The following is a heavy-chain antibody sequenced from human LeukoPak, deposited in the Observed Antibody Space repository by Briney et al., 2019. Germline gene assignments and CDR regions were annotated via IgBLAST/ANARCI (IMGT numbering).Heavy chain of an antibody. V-gene: IGHV3-30-3*01. CDR1: GFTFSSYA. Sequence: PGGSLRLSCAASGFTFSSYAMHWVRQAPGKGLEWVAVISYDGSNKYYADSVKGRFTISRDNSKNTLYLQMNSLRAEDTAVYYCARAWATNAFDIWGQGTMVTVSS. D-gene: IGHD1-26*01. CDR3: ARAWATNAFDI. J-gene: IGHJ3*02. CDR2: ISYDGSNK.